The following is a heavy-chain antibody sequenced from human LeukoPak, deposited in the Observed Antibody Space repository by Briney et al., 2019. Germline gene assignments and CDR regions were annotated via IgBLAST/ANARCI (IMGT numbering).Heavy chain of an antibody. J-gene: IGHJ5*02. CDR3: VRGFYGSGSGSGRVYYFDR. CDR1: GFTFSSFS. D-gene: IGHD6-19*01. Sequence: GGSLRLSCAASGFTFSSFSFNWVRQAPGKGLEWVSSITPKSDYIWYAESVKGRFTISRDNAQNSLYLQMNSLRVEDTSLYYCVRGFYGSGSGSGRVYYFDRWGQGTQVTVSS. CDR2: ITPKSDYI. V-gene: IGHV3-21*01.